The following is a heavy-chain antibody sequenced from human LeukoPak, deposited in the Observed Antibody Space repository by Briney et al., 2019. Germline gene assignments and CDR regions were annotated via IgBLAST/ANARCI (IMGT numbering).Heavy chain of an antibody. J-gene: IGHJ3*02. V-gene: IGHV3-21*01. CDR2: ISSSSSYI. CDR3: ARDAPWAFDI. Sequence: PGGSLRLSCAASGFTFSSYSMNWVRQAPGKGLEWVSSISSSSSYIYYADSVKGRFAISRDNAKSSLYLQMNSLRAEDTAVYYCARDAPWAFDIWGQGTMVTVSS. CDR1: GFTFSSYS.